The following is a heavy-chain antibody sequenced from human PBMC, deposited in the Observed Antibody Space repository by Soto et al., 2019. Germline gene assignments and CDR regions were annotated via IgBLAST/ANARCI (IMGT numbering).Heavy chain of an antibody. CDR3: ARGGEYSSSYYYGMDV. V-gene: IGHV4-34*01. CDR1: GGSFSGYY. J-gene: IGHJ6*02. D-gene: IGHD6-6*01. Sequence: QVQLQQWGAGLLKPSETLSLTCAVYGGSFSGYYWSWIRQPPGKGLEWIGEINHSGSTNYNPSLKSRVTISVDTSKNQFSLKLSFVTAADTAVYYCARGGEYSSSYYYGMDVWGQGTTVTVSS. CDR2: INHSGST.